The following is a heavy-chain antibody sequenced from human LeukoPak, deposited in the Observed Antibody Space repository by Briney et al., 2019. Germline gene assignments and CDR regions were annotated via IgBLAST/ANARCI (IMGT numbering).Heavy chain of an antibody. CDR1: GGSFSGYY. CDR2: INHSGST. J-gene: IGHJ6*02. V-gene: IGHV4-34*01. Sequence: SETLSLTCAVYGGSFSGYYWSWIRQPPGKGLEWIGEINHSGSTNYNPSLKSRVTISVGTSKNKFSLKLSSVTAADTAVYYCARVSGWYLYYYYYGMDVWGQGTTVTVSS. D-gene: IGHD6-19*01. CDR3: ARVSGWYLYYYYYGMDV.